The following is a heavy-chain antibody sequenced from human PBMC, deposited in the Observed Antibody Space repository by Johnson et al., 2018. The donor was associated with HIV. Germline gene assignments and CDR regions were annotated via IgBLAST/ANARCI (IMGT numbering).Heavy chain of an antibody. CDR2: ISGSGGST. CDR3: AKSPRRYDRSGPHAFDI. D-gene: IGHD3-22*01. J-gene: IGHJ3*02. V-gene: IGHV3-23*04. Sequence: MQLVESGGGLVQPGGSLRLSCAASGFTFSSYAMSWVRQAPGKGLEWVSAISGSGGSTYYADSVKGRFTISRDNSKNTLYLQMNSLRAEDTAVYYCAKSPRRYDRSGPHAFDIGGQGTMVTVSS. CDR1: GFTFSSYA.